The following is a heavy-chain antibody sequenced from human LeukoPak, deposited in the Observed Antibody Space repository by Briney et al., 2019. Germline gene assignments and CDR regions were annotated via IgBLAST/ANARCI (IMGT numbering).Heavy chain of an antibody. J-gene: IGHJ4*02. CDR3: ARALLNDYGDYGEIDY. CDR2: IIPIFGTA. D-gene: IGHD4-17*01. CDR1: GGTFSSYA. V-gene: IGHV1-69*13. Sequence: SVTVSCKASGGTFSSYAISWVRQAPGQGLEWMGGIIPIFGTANYAQKFQGRVTITADESTSTAYMELSSLRSEDTAVYYCARALLNDYGDYGEIDYWGQGTLVTVSS.